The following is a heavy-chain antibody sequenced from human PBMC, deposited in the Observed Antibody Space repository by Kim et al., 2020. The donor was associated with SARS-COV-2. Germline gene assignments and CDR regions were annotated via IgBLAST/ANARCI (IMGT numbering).Heavy chain of an antibody. CDR3: ARDSTEYHFWSGSMKDYFDR. J-gene: IGHJ4*02. CDR2: ISGNGAT. D-gene: IGHD3-3*02. Sequence: GGSLRLSCTVSEFMFSRYAMSWVRQAAGKGLEWVSVISGNGATHYADSVRGRFIISRDNSRNTLFLQMNSLRVEDTAVYFCARDSTEYHFWSGSMKDYFDRWGQGTAVTVSS. CDR1: EFMFSRYA. V-gene: IGHV3-23*01.